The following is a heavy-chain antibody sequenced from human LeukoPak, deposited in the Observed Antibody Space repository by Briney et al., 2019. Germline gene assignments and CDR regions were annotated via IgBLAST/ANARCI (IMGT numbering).Heavy chain of an antibody. CDR1: GFTFGIYE. Sequence: PGGSLRLSCAASGFTFGIYEMNWVRQAPGMGLEGVSYTSNSGTTIYYADSVKGRFTISRDNAKNSLYLQMNSLRVEDTAVYYCARGAGSYPFFDSWGQGTLVTVPS. CDR2: TSNSGTTI. CDR3: ARGAGSYPFFDS. J-gene: IGHJ4*02. D-gene: IGHD1-26*01. V-gene: IGHV3-48*03.